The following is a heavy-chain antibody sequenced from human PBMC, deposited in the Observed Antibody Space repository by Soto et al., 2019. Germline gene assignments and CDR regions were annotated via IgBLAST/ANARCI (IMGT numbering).Heavy chain of an antibody. CDR2: INHSGST. D-gene: IGHD3-22*01. CDR1: GGSFSGYY. J-gene: IGHJ4*02. Sequence: SETLSLTCAVYGGSFSGYYWSWIRQPPGKGLEWIGEINHSGSTNYNPSLKSRVTISVDTSKNQFSLKLSSVTAADTAVYYCASLDYYDSSGNRFDYWGQGTLVTVSS. V-gene: IGHV4-34*01. CDR3: ASLDYYDSSGNRFDY.